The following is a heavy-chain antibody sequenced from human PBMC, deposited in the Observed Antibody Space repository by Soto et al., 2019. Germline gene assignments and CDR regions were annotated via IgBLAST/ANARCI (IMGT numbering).Heavy chain of an antibody. CDR3: ARTTSPAPFYDASADYER. D-gene: IGHD3-22*01. J-gene: IGHJ4*02. CDR2: IYYSGST. V-gene: IGHV4-30-4*01. CDR1: GGSISNDNYY. Sequence: QVQLQESGPGLVKPSQTLSLTCTVSGGSISNDNYYWSWIRQPPGKGLEWIAYIYYSGSTSYNPSLKSRLTISVAPSKNQFSLKLSSVTAADTAVYYCARTTSPAPFYDASADYERWGQGTLVAVSS.